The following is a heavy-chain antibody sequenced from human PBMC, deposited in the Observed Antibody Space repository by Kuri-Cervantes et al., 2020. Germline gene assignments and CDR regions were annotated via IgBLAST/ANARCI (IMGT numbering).Heavy chain of an antibody. CDR3: ARDHRKSGSYYYYGMDV. CDR2: ISSSSSYI. Sequence: GESLKISCAASGFTFSSYSMNWVRQAPGKGLEWVSSISSSSSYIYYADSVKGRFTISRDNSKNTLYLQMNSLRAEDTAVYYCARDHRKSGSYYYYGMDVWGQGTTVTVSS. V-gene: IGHV3-21*04. CDR1: GFTFSSYS. D-gene: IGHD1-26*01. J-gene: IGHJ6*02.